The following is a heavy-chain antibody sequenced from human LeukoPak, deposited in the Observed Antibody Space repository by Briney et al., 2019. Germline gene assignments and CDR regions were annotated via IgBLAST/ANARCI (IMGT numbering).Heavy chain of an antibody. D-gene: IGHD5-12*01. J-gene: IGHJ3*02. CDR2: IYYSGST. CDR1: GGSISSSSYY. Sequence: PSETLSLTCTVSGGSISSSSYYWGWIRQPPGKGLEWIGSIYYSGSTYYNPSLKSRVTISVDTSKNQFSLKLSSVTAADTAVYYCARVLSLGWLRSPDAFDIWGQGTMVTVSS. CDR3: ARVLSLGWLRSPDAFDI. V-gene: IGHV4-39*07.